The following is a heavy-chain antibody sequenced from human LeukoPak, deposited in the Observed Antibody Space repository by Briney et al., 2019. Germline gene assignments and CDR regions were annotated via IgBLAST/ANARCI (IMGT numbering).Heavy chain of an antibody. D-gene: IGHD3-22*01. J-gene: IGHJ4*02. Sequence: SETLSLTCTVSGDSLSSGYHWGWIRQPPGKGLQWIGTIYHTGSTYYRSSLKSRVIISVDKSKNLFSLKLSSVTAADTAVYYCARDHTYYYDSSGRLGGCYFDYWGQGTLVTVSS. V-gene: IGHV4-38-2*02. CDR2: IYHTGST. CDR1: GDSLSSGYH. CDR3: ARDHTYYYDSSGRLGGCYFDY.